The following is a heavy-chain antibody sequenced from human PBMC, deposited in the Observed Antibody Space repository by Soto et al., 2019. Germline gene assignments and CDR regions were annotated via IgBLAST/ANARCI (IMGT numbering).Heavy chain of an antibody. CDR3: ARDDRFAFDI. Sequence: PGGSLRLSCAASGFTFSSYSMNWVRQAPGKGLEWVSYISGDANTINYADSVKGRFTISRDNAKNSLYLQMNSLRDEDTAVYYCARDDRFAFDIWGQGTMVTVSS. CDR1: GFTFSSYS. J-gene: IGHJ3*02. CDR2: ISGDANTI. V-gene: IGHV3-48*02.